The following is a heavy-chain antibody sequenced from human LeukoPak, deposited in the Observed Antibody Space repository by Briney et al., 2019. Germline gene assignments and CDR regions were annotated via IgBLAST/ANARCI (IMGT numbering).Heavy chain of an antibody. CDR3: AREVVRPRYYFDY. CDR2: INHSGST. Sequence: SETLSLTCAVYGGSFSDYYRSWIRQPPGKGLEWIGEINHSGSTNYNPSLKSRVTISVDTSKNQFSLKLSSVTAADTAVYYCAREVVRPRYYFDYWGQGTLVTVSS. V-gene: IGHV4-34*01. J-gene: IGHJ4*02. CDR1: GGSFSDYY.